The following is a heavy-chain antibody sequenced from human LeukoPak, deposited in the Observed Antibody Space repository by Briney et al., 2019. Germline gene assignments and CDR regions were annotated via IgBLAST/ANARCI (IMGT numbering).Heavy chain of an antibody. CDR1: GGSFSGYY. CDR3: ARRSGSGYYYY. V-gene: IGHV4-34*01. CDR2: INHSGST. J-gene: IGHJ4*02. Sequence: PSETLSLTCAVYGGSFSGYYWSWIRQPPGKGLEWIGEINHSGSTNYNPSLKSRVTISVDTSKNQFSLKLSSVTAADTAVYYCARRSGSGYYYYWGQGTLVTVSS. D-gene: IGHD3-22*01.